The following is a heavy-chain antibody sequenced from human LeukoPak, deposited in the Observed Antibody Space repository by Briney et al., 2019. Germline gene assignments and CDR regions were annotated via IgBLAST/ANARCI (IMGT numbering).Heavy chain of an antibody. CDR3: ARARVLGELSFGWFDP. CDR1: GFTFSTYW. D-gene: IGHD3-16*02. V-gene: IGHV3-74*01. CDR2: INTDGRST. J-gene: IGHJ5*02. Sequence: GGSLRLSCAVSGFTFSTYWMHWVRQAPGEGLVWVSRINTDGRSTSYADSVKGRFTISRDNAKSTLYLQMSSLRADDTAVYYCARARVLGELSFGWFDPWGQGTLVTVSS.